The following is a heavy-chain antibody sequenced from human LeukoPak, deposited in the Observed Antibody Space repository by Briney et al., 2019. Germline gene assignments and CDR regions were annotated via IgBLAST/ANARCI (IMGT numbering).Heavy chain of an antibody. CDR3: AREEQLGPFDY. D-gene: IGHD6-6*01. CDR1: GFTFSSYS. Sequence: GGSLRLSCAASGFTFSSYSMNWVRQAPGNGLEWVSYISSSSSTIYYADSVKGRFTIYRDNAKNSLYLQMNSLRAEDTAVYYCAREEQLGPFDYWGQGTLVTVSS. CDR2: ISSSSSTI. V-gene: IGHV3-48*01. J-gene: IGHJ4*02.